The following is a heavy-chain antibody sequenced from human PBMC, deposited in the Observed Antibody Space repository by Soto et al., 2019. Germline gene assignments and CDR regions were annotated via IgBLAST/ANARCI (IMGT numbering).Heavy chain of an antibody. V-gene: IGHV4-39*01. CDR3: ARRDYSDYTINWFDP. CDR1: GGSISSSSYY. J-gene: IGHJ5*02. CDR2: IYYSGST. D-gene: IGHD4-17*01. Sequence: SETLSLTCTVSGGSISSSSYYWGWIRQPPGKGLEWIGSIYYSGSTYYNPSLKSRVTISVDTSKNQFSLKLSSVTAADTAVYYCARRDYSDYTINWFDPWGQGTLVTVSS.